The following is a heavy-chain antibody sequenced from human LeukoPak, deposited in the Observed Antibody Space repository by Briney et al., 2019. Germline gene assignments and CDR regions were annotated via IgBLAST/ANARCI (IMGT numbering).Heavy chain of an antibody. D-gene: IGHD4-17*01. CDR1: GGSISRYY. CDR2: INYSGST. V-gene: IGHV4-59*01. CDR3: ARDPHYGDILNDPFDI. J-gene: IGHJ3*02. Sequence: ASETLSLTCTVSGGSISRYYWSWIRQPPGKGLEWIGYINYSGSTKYNPSLKSRVTISVDTSKNQFTLKLSSVTAADTAVYFCARDPHYGDILNDPFDIWGQGTMVTVSS.